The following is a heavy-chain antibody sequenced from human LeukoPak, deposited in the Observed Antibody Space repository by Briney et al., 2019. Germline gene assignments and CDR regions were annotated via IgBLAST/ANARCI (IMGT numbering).Heavy chain of an antibody. CDR1: GFTFSTYN. J-gene: IGHJ4*02. V-gene: IGHV3-21*01. D-gene: IGHD1-26*01. CDR2: ISGSSSYI. CDR3: ARDLLGWELHYDY. Sequence: GGSLRLSCAASGFTFSTYNMNWVRQAPGKGLEWVSSISGSSSYIYYADSVKGRFSISRDNAKNSLYLQMNSLRAEDTAVYYCARDLLGWELHYDYWGQGTLVTVSS.